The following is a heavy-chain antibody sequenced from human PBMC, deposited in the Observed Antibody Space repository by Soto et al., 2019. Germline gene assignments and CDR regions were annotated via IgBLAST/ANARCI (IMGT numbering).Heavy chain of an antibody. Sequence: EEQLLESGGGLVQPGGSLRLSCAASGFAFSNYAMSWVRQAPGKGLEWVSIISDSGGSTYYADSVKGRFTISRDNSKNTLYMQMNSLRVEDTGVYYCARRISGKEFDYWGQGTLVTVSS. D-gene: IGHD3-10*01. CDR3: ARRISGKEFDY. CDR1: GFAFSNYA. J-gene: IGHJ4*02. V-gene: IGHV3-23*01. CDR2: ISDSGGST.